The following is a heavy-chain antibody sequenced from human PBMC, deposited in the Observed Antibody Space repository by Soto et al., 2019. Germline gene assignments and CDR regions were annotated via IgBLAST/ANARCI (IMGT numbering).Heavy chain of an antibody. V-gene: IGHV3-23*01. Sequence: PGGSVRLSCADSGFRFSSYSMSWVRQTPGKGLEWVAAITATGDRTYYADSVTGRFTISRDNSKKTHYLQMTSLRAEDTAMYYCATMNGYFEYWGQGTPVTAPQ. CDR2: ITATGDRT. CDR1: GFRFSSYS. CDR3: ATMNGYFEY. J-gene: IGHJ4*02. D-gene: IGHD3-22*01.